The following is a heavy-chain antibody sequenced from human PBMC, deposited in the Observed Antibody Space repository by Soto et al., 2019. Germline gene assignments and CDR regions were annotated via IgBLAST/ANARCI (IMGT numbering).Heavy chain of an antibody. CDR1: GASFTGHY. J-gene: IGHJ6*03. CDR2: VHHSGST. Sequence: SETLSLTCXVSGASFTGHYWSWIRQPPGKGLEWIGEVHHSGSTSYNPALKSRVTMSVDTSNNQFSLNLSSVTAADTAVYYCARGSFVTHYYYYHMDVWGKGTPVTVSS. D-gene: IGHD2-21*02. CDR3: ARGSFVTHYYYYHMDV. V-gene: IGHV4-34*01.